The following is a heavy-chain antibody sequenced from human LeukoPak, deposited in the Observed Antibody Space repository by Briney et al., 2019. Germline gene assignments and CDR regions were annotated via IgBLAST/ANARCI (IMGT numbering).Heavy chain of an antibody. D-gene: IGHD3-22*01. CDR1: GGTFSTYA. Sequence: ASVKVSCKTSGGTFSTYAISWVRQAPGQGLEWMGGIIPIFGTGNYAQKFQGRVTITADKSTSTAYMELSSLRSEDTAVYYCARGLGDSSGYYYSDNWGQGTLVTVSS. CDR3: ARGLGDSSGYYYSDN. CDR2: IIPIFGTG. V-gene: IGHV1-69*06. J-gene: IGHJ4*02.